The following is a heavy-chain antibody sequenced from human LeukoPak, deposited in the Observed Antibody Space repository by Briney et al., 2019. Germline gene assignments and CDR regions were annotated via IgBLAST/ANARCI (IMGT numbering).Heavy chain of an antibody. J-gene: IGHJ6*02. Sequence: GGSLGLSCAASGFTFSSYAMSWVRQAPGKGLEWVSAISGSGGSTYYADSVKGRFTISRDNSKNTLYLQMNSLRAEDTAVYYCAKGGAGGDYYYYGMDVWGQGTTVTVSS. V-gene: IGHV3-23*01. CDR2: ISGSGGST. CDR1: GFTFSSYA. D-gene: IGHD3-10*01. CDR3: AKGGAGGDYYYYGMDV.